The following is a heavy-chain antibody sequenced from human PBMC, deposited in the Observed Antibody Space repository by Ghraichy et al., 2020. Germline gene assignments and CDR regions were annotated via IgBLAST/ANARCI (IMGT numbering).Heavy chain of an antibody. CDR2: IWYDGSNK. J-gene: IGHJ4*02. D-gene: IGHD3-10*01. Sequence: GGSLRLSCAASGFTFSSYGMHWVRQAPGKGLEWVAVIWYDGSNKYYADSVKGRFTISRDNSKNTLYLQMNSLRAEDTAVYYCAREVRATGGRFGVPDYWGQGTLVTVSS. V-gene: IGHV3-33*01. CDR1: GFTFSSYG. CDR3: AREVRATGGRFGVPDY.